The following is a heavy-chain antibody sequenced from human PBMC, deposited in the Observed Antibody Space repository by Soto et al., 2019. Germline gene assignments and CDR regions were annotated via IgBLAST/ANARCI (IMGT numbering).Heavy chain of an antibody. J-gene: IGHJ6*02. CDR2: IIPIFGTA. CDR3: ARGLVVLVPAADTYYYYGMDV. V-gene: IGHV1-69*12. D-gene: IGHD2-2*01. Sequence: QVQLVQSGAEVKKPGSSVKVSCKASGGTFSSYAISWVRQAPGQGLEWMGGIIPIFGTANYAQKFQGRVTITADESTXXAXMXXSSLRSEDTAVYYCARGLVVLVPAADTYYYYGMDVWGQGTTVTVSS. CDR1: GGTFSSYA.